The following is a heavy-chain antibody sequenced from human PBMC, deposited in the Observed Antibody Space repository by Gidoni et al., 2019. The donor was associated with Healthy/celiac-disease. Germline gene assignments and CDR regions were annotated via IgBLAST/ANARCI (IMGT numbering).Heavy chain of an antibody. V-gene: IGHV4-4*02. J-gene: IGHJ4*02. Sequence: VQLQEPGPGLVKPSGTRSPTCAVSGGAVSCSNWGSWVRQPPGKGLEWFGEIYHSGSTNYNPTLKRRVTISVNKSKNQFSLKLSSVTAADTAVYYCASCSGGSCYWAWYFDYWGQGTLVTVSS. CDR3: ASCSGGSCYWAWYFDY. CDR2: IYHSGST. CDR1: GGAVSCSNW. D-gene: IGHD2-15*01.